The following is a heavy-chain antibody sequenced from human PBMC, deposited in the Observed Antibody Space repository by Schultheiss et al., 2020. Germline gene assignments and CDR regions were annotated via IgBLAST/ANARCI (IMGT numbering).Heavy chain of an antibody. D-gene: IGHD2-15*01. CDR3: ARDGDCSGGSCYSVDY. CDR1: GGSISSYY. CDR2: IYYSGST. Sequence: SETLSLTCTVSGGSISSYYWSWIRQPPGKGLEWIGYIYYSGSTNYNPSLKSRVTISVDTSKNQFSLKLSSVTAADTAVYYCARDGDCSGGSCYSVDYWGQGTLVTVSS. J-gene: IGHJ4*02. V-gene: IGHV4-59*01.